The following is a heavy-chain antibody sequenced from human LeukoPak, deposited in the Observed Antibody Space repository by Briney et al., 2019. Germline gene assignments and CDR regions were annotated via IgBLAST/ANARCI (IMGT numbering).Heavy chain of an antibody. CDR2: IGIDSGNT. CDR1: GFTLSDYS. D-gene: IGHD5-24*01. Sequence: GGSLRLSCAASGFTLSDYSMNWVRQAPGRGVEWISYIGIDSGNTNYADSVKGRFTISGDKAKNSLYLQMNSLRVEDTAVYYCARDYKYAFDNWGQGTLVTVSS. J-gene: IGHJ4*02. V-gene: IGHV3-48*01. CDR3: ARDYKYAFDN.